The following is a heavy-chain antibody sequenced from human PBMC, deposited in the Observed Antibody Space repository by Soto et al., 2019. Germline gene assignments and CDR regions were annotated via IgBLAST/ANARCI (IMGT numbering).Heavy chain of an antibody. CDR2: IIPIFGTA. CDR1: GGTFSSYA. J-gene: IGHJ4*02. V-gene: IGHV1-69*13. D-gene: IGHD5-18*01. CDR3: ARVVYSYGYLFDY. Sequence: ASVKVSCKASGGTFSSYAISWVRQAPGQGLEWMGGIIPIFGTANYAQKFQGRVTITADESTSTAYMELSSLRSEDTAVYYCARVVYSYGYLFDYWGQGTLVTVSS.